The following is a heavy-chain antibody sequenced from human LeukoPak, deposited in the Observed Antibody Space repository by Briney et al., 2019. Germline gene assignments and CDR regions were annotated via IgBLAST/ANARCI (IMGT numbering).Heavy chain of an antibody. CDR3: ARENGDYALDY. CDR2: IHHSGSS. CDR1: ATTVSSDF. J-gene: IGHJ4*02. D-gene: IGHD4-17*01. V-gene: IGHV4-59*02. Sequence: SETMSLTCTVSATTVSSDFWTWVRQPQGELREWVGSIHHSGSSKYNSSLNNRVTISLDKSKNQFSLSLTSVTVADTAVYYCARENGDYALDYWGQGTLVTVSS.